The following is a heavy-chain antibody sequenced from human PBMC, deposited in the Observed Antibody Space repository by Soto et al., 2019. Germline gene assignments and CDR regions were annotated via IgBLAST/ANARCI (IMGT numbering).Heavy chain of an antibody. D-gene: IGHD6-6*01. J-gene: IGHJ4*02. CDR2: IYPGDSDT. CDR1: GYSFTSYW. Sequence: GESLKISCKGSGYSFTSYWIGWVRQMPGKGLEWMGIIYPGDSDTRYSPSFQGQFTISAEKSISTAYLQWSSLKASATAMYYCARQAGEYSSSSVDYWGQGTLVTVSS. CDR3: ARQAGEYSSSSVDY. V-gene: IGHV5-51*01.